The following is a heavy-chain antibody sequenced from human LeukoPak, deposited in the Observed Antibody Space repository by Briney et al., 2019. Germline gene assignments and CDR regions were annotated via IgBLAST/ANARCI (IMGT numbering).Heavy chain of an antibody. V-gene: IGHV5-51*01. Sequence: GESLKISCKGSGYSFTSYWIGWVRQMPGKGLEWMGIIYPGDSTTRYSPSFQGQVTISADKSISTAYLQWSSLKASDTAMYYCARHKGLRYFDWRNWVDPWGQGTQVTVSS. CDR3: ARHKGLRYFDWRNWVDP. CDR1: GYSFTSYW. CDR2: IYPGDSTT. J-gene: IGHJ5*02. D-gene: IGHD3-9*01.